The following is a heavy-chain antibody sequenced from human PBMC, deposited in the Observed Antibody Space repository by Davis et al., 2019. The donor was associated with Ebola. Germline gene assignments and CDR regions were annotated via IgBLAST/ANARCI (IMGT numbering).Heavy chain of an antibody. D-gene: IGHD3-10*01. Sequence: KFQGRVTITRDTSASTAYMELSSLRSEDTAVYYCARGRNYYYGSGSLFGPWGQGTLVTVSS. CDR3: ARGRNYYYGSGSLFGP. V-gene: IGHV1-3*01. J-gene: IGHJ5*02.